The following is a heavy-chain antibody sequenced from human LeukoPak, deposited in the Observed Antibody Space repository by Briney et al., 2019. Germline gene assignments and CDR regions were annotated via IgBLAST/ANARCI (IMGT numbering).Heavy chain of an antibody. Sequence: PSETLSLTCTVSGGSISISSDYWGWIRQPPGKGLEWIGDIYYSGTTNYNPSLKSRVTMSVDTSKNKFSLKLNSAPAADTAVYYCSRAGTGFSIPGAYWGQGTLVTVSS. CDR2: IYYSGTT. D-gene: IGHD1-14*01. CDR3: SRAGTGFSIPGAY. CDR1: GGSISISSDY. J-gene: IGHJ4*02. V-gene: IGHV4-39*01.